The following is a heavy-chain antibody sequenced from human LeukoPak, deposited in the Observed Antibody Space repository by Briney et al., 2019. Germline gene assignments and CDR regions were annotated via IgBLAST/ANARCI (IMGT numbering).Heavy chain of an antibody. CDR1: GGSISSGGYY. CDR3: ARENYDLWSGYSDY. D-gene: IGHD3-3*01. J-gene: IGHJ4*02. Sequence: PSQTLSLTCTVSGGSISSGGYYWSWIRQHPGKGLEWIGYIYYSGSTYYNPSLKSRVTISVDTSKNQFSLKLSSVTAADTAVYYCARENYDLWSGYSDYWGQGTLVTVSS. CDR2: IYYSGST. V-gene: IGHV4-31*03.